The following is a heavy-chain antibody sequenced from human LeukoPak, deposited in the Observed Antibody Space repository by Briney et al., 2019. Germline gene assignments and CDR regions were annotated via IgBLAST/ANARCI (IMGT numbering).Heavy chain of an antibody. J-gene: IGHJ4*02. CDR3: ASLIAAAGTGDY. D-gene: IGHD6-13*01. CDR1: GYTFTSYY. Sequence: ASVKVSCKASGYTFTSYYMHWVRQAPGQGLEWMGIINPSGGSTSYAQKFQGRVTMTRDTSTSTVYMELSSLRSEDTAVYYCASLIAAAGTGDYWGQGTLVTVSS. CDR2: INPSGGST. V-gene: IGHV1-46*01.